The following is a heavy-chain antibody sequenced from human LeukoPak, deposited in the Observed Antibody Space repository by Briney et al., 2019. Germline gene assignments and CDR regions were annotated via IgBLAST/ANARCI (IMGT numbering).Heavy chain of an antibody. V-gene: IGHV1-45*02. CDR3: ARGSSSWYAFDI. D-gene: IGHD6-13*01. J-gene: IGHJ3*02. CDR2: ITPFNGNT. CDR1: GDTFFTRY. Sequence: ASVKVSCKASGDTFFTRYLHCVRQAPGQALEGMGWITPFNGNTNYAQKFQDRVTITRDRYMSTAYMELSSRRAEDTAMYYCARGSSSWYAFDIWGQGTMVTVSS.